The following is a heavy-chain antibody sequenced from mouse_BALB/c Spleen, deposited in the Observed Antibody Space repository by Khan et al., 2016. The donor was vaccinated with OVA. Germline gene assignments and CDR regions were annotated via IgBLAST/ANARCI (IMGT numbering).Heavy chain of an antibody. CDR2: IWAGGST. CDR3: ARYYGNYGWYFDV. V-gene: IGHV2-9*02. Sequence: QVQLQQSGPAMVAPSQSLSITCTVSGFSLTSYGVHWVRQPPGKGLEWLGVIWAGGSTNYNSALMSRLSIRKDNSKRQVFLKMNSLQTDDTAMYCCARYYGNYGWYFDVWGAGTTVTVSS. D-gene: IGHD2-1*01. J-gene: IGHJ1*01. CDR1: GFSLTSYG.